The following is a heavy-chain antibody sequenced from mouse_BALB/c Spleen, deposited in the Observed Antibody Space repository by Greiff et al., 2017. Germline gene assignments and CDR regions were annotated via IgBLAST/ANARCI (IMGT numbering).Heavy chain of an antibody. Sequence: VQLQQSGAELMKPGASVKISCKATGYTFSSYWIEWVKQRPGHGLEWIGEILPGSGSTNYNEKFKGKATFTADTSSNTAYMQLSSLTSEDSAIYYCARRPSYWYFDVWGAGTTVTVSS. CDR1: GYTFSSYW. J-gene: IGHJ1*01. CDR2: ILPGSGST. V-gene: IGHV1-9*01. CDR3: ARRPSYWYFDV.